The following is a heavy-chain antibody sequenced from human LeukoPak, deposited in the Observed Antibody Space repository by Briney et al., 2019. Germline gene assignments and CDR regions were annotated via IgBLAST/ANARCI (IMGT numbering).Heavy chain of an antibody. CDR1: GFSFSKYS. V-gene: IGHV3-21*01. CDR3: ARVPYYFDTSGYFLDY. J-gene: IGHJ4*02. Sequence: GGSLRLSCAVSGFSFSKYSVNWVRQAPGKGLEWVSSISSTGTYIHYADSVKGRFTISRDNAKNSLFLQMNSLRAEDTAVYYCARVPYYFDTSGYFLDYWGQGTLVTVSS. D-gene: IGHD3-22*01. CDR2: ISSTGTYI.